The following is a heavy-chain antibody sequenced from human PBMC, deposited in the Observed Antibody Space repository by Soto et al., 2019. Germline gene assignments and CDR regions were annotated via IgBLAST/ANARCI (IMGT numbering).Heavy chain of an antibody. Sequence: PGGSLRLSCAASGSSFSNYGMYWVRQAPGKGLEWVAVIWNDGSNKYYADSVKGRFTISRDNSKNTLYLQMNSLRAEDTAVYYCVRALANDCSSTSCYPYGMDVWGQGTTVTVSS. CDR1: GSSFSNYG. CDR3: VRALANDCSSTSCYPYGMDV. J-gene: IGHJ6*02. D-gene: IGHD2-2*01. V-gene: IGHV3-33*01. CDR2: IWNDGSNK.